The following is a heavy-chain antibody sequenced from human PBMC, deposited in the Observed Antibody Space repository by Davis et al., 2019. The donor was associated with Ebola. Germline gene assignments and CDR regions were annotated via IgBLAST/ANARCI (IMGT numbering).Heavy chain of an antibody. Sequence: SETLSLTCTVSGGSVSSGSYYWSWIRQPPGKGLEWIGYIYYSGSTNYNPSLKRRVTISVDTSKNQFSLKLSSVTAADTAVYYCASVSGTFDYWGQGTLVTVSS. CDR2: IYYSGST. D-gene: IGHD3-10*01. J-gene: IGHJ4*02. V-gene: IGHV4-61*01. CDR1: GGSVSSGSYY. CDR3: ASVSGTFDY.